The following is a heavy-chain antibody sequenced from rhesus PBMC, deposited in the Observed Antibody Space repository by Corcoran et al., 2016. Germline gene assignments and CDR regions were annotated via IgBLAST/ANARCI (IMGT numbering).Heavy chain of an antibody. CDR3: ARGTNYGLHDAFDF. J-gene: IGHJ3*01. Sequence: QVQLVQSGAEVKKPGAAVKVSCKASGFTFGSYAINWVRQAPGQGLEWMGVIIPLVGIKNYAGKIQARVTITADTSTSPAYMQLSSLRSEDTAVYYCARGTNYGLHDAFDFWGQGLRVTVSS. CDR2: IIPLVGIK. CDR1: GFTFGSYA. V-gene: IGHV1-198*02. D-gene: IGHD4-17*01.